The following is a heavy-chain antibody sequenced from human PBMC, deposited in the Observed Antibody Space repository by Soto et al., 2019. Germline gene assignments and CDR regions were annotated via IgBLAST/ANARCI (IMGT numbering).Heavy chain of an antibody. CDR1: GDSISSGGSY. CDR3: ARRKLVEPDAPLHSYYSYAMDV. D-gene: IGHD2-2*01. Sequence: QVQLQESGPGLVKPSQTLSLTCTVSGDSISSGGSYWGWIRQHPGQGLEWFGHIYSSGSTYYSASLKSRFSISLGTSKHQCSLKVSSVTAADTAVYYCARRKLVEPDAPLHSYYSYAMDVWGQGNTVIVSS. V-gene: IGHV4-31*03. CDR2: IYSSGST. J-gene: IGHJ6*02.